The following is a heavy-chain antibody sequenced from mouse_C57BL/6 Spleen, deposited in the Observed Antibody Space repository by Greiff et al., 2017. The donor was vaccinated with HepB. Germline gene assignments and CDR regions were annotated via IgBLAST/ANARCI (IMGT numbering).Heavy chain of an antibody. D-gene: IGHD2-3*01. V-gene: IGHV1-55*01. CDR2: IYPGSGST. Sequence: QVQLQQPGAELVKPGASVKMSCKASGYTFTSYWITWVTQRPGQGLEWIGDIYPGSGSTNYNEKFKSKATLTVDTSSSTAYMQLSSLTSEDSAVYYCARSGDGYYYYAMDYWGQGTSVTVSS. CDR1: GYTFTSYW. J-gene: IGHJ4*01. CDR3: ARSGDGYYYYAMDY.